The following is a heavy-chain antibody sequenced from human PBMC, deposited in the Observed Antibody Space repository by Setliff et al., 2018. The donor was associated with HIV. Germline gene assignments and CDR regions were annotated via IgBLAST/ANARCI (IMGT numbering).Heavy chain of an antibody. CDR1: GGSFSSYG. CDR2: IMPIFGTA. V-gene: IGHV1-69*13. Sequence: SVKVSCKASGGSFSSYGLSWVRQAPGQGLEWMGGIMPIFGTANYAQKFQGRVTIIADASTNTAYMELSSLRSEDTAVYYCATTSSGWYGEPGVNAFDIWGQGTMVTVSS. CDR3: ATTSSGWYGEPGVNAFDI. D-gene: IGHD6-19*01. J-gene: IGHJ3*02.